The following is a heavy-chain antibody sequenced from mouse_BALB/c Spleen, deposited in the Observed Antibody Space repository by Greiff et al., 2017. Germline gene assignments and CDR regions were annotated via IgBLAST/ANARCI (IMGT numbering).Heavy chain of an antibody. CDR2: ISYSGST. V-gene: IGHV3-2*02. CDR3: ARRHYYGNYTFAY. J-gene: IGHJ3*01. Sequence: VQLKESGPGLVKPSQSLSLTCTVIGYSITSDYAWNWIRQFPGNKLEWMGYISYSGSTSYNPSLKSRISITRDTSKNQFFLQLNSVTTEDTATYYCARRHYYGNYTFAYWGQGTLVTVSA. D-gene: IGHD2-1*01. CDR1: GYSITSDYA.